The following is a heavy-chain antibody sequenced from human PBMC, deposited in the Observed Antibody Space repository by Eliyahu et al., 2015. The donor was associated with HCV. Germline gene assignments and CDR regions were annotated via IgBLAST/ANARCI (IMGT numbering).Heavy chain of an antibody. V-gene: IGHV4-39*01. D-gene: IGHD5-18*01. CDR2: FHATGTS. CDR3: ARAGALYSYGRDYFNH. J-gene: IGHJ4*02. Sequence: QLQLQESGPGLVKPSETLSLTCTVPAGSLSSRTYXWGWIRQPPGKGLEWIGSFHATGTSFYNPSLKSRVAISVDTSKNQVSLNLSSVTAADTAVYYCARAGALYSYGRDYFNHWGQGTLVTVSS. CDR1: AGSLSSRTYX.